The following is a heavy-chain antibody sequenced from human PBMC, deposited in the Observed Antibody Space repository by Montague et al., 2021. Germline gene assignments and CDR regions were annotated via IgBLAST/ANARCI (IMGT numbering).Heavy chain of an antibody. CDR3: VKDSGYFYYMDV. D-gene: IGHD3-10*01. Sequence: SRSLSLSASGFTFSSYAMHWVRQAPGTGPEWVAIIWFDGSKKYYRDSVKGRFTISRDNSENTLHLQMNSLRAEDTAVYYCVKDSGYFYYMDVWGKGTAVTVSS. V-gene: IGHV3-33*06. CDR1: GFTFSSYA. J-gene: IGHJ6*03. CDR2: IWFDGSKK.